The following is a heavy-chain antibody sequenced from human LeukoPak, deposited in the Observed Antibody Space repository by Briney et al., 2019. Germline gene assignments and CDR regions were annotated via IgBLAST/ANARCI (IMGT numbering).Heavy chain of an antibody. CDR1: GGSFSGYY. CDR3: ARARVRVFDY. D-gene: IGHD2-21*01. Sequence: SETLSLTCAVYGGSFSGYYWSWIRQPPGKGLEWIGEINHSGSTNYNPSLKSRVTISVDTSKNQFSLKLSSVTAADTAVYYCARARVRVFDYWGQGTLVTVSS. J-gene: IGHJ4*02. CDR2: INHSGST. V-gene: IGHV4-34*01.